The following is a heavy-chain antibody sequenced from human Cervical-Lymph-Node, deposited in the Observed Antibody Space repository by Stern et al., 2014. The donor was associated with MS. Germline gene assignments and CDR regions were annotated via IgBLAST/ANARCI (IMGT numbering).Heavy chain of an antibody. J-gene: IGHJ5*02. Sequence: VQLVESGPGLVKPSQTLSLTCTVSGGSISSSGYYWSWIRQPADKGLEWIGRIHDSGSTYYNPSLKSRVTISKDTAKNPFPPQLPFVTAADTAVYYCATTRWDLFTWNWFDPWGQGTLVTVSS. V-gene: IGHV4-61*02. D-gene: IGHD1-26*01. CDR3: ATTRWDLFTWNWFDP. CDR1: GGSISSSGYY. CDR2: IHDSGST.